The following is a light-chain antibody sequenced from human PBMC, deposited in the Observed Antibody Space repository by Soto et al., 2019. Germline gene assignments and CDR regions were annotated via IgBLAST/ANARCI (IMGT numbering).Light chain of an antibody. CDR1: QSVSTS. CDR3: QQYNNWPPCT. CDR2: GAS. Sequence: EIVMTQSPATLSVSPGERATLSCRASQSVSTSLAWYQQKPGQAPRLLIYGASTRATGIPARFSGSGSGTEFTLTISSLQSEDFAIYYCQQYNNWPPCTFGGGTKVDIK. J-gene: IGKJ4*01. V-gene: IGKV3-15*01.